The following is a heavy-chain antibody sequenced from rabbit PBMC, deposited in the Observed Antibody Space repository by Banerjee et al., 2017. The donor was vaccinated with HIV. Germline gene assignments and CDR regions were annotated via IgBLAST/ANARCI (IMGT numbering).Heavy chain of an antibody. CDR3: ARGWDSGTGSFNL. Sequence: WAKGRFTISKTSSTTVTLQMTSLTAADTATYFCARGWDSGTGSFNLWGPGTLVTVS. D-gene: IGHD1-1*01. V-gene: IGHV1S40*01. J-gene: IGHJ4*01.